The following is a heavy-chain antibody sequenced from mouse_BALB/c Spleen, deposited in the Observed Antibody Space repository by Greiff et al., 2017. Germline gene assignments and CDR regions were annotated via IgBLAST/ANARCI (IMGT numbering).Heavy chain of an antibody. Sequence: EVKLVESGGGLVQPGGSLRLSCATSGFTFSDFYMEWVRQPPGKRLEWIAASRHKANDYTTEYSASVKGRFIVSRDTSQSILYLQMNALRAEDTAIAYCARDATTGWYFDVWGAGTTVTVSA. CDR3: ARDATTGWYFDV. V-gene: IGHV7-1*02. D-gene: IGHD1-1*01. CDR2: SRHKANDYTT. CDR1: GFTFSDFY. J-gene: IGHJ1*01.